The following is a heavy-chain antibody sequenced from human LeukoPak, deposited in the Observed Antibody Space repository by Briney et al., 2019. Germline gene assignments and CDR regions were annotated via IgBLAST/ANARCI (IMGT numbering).Heavy chain of an antibody. CDR3: ARDRTARLRSSREGDY. V-gene: IGHV3-7*01. CDR2: IKQDGSEK. Sequence: GGSLRLSCAASGFTFSSYWTSWVRQAPGKGLEWVANIKQDGSEKHYVDSVKGRFTISRDNAKNSLYLQMNSLRAEDTAVYYCARDRTARLRSSREGDYWGQGTLVTVSS. CDR1: GFTFSSYW. D-gene: IGHD4-17*01. J-gene: IGHJ4*02.